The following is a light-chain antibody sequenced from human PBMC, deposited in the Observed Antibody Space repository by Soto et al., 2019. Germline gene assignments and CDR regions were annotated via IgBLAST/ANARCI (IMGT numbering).Light chain of an antibody. CDR1: SRDFGGYNY. J-gene: IGLJ1*01. Sequence: QSVLTQPAYVSGSTGTLMTIACTGTSRDFGGYNYVSWYQQHPGKAPKLMIYDVSNRPSGVSNRFSGSKSGNTASLTISGLQAEDEADYYCSSYTSSSTLYVFGTGTYVTLL. V-gene: IGLV2-14*01. CDR3: SSYTSSSTLYV. CDR2: DVS.